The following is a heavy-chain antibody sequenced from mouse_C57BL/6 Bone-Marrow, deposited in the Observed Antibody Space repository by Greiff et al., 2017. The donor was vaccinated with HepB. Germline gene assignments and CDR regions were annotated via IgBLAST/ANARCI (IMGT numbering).Heavy chain of an antibody. CDR2: INPSNGGT. V-gene: IGHV1-53*01. Sequence: QVQLQQSGTELVKPGASVKLSCKASGYTFTSYWMHWVKQRPGQGLEWIGNINPSNGGTNYNEKFKSKATLTVDKSSSTAYMQLSSLTSEDSAVYYCARSTMVTTKGAWFAYWGQGTLVTVSA. J-gene: IGHJ3*01. CDR1: GYTFTSYW. CDR3: ARSTMVTTKGAWFAY. D-gene: IGHD2-2*01.